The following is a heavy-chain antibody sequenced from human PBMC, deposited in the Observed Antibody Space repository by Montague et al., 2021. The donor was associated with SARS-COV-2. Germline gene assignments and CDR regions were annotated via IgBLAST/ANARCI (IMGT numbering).Heavy chain of an antibody. V-gene: IGHV3-23*03. CDR3: AKQARITRIIGVYPDGIDY. CDR1: GFTFSSYA. CDR2: IYSGGSST. Sequence: SLRLSCAASGFTFSSYAMSWVRQAPGKGLEWVSVIYSGGSSTYYADSVKGRFTISRDNSKNTLYLQMNSLRAEDTAVYYCAKQARITRIIGVYPDGIDYWGQGTLVTVSS. J-gene: IGHJ4*02. D-gene: IGHD3-22*01.